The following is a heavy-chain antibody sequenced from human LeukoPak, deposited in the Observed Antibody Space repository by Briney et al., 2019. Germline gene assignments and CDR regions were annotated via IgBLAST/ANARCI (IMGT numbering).Heavy chain of an antibody. D-gene: IGHD3-16*01. CDR1: GFTVSRNY. V-gene: IGHV3-66*01. J-gene: IGHJ4*02. CDR2: IYSDGDT. CDR3: ARGHWASFDY. Sequence: GGSLRLSCAASGFTVSRNYMTWVRQAPGKGLEWVSVIYSDGDTYYVDSVKGRFTISRDNSKNTLYLQMNSLRAGDTAVYYCARGHWASFDYWGQGTLVTVSS.